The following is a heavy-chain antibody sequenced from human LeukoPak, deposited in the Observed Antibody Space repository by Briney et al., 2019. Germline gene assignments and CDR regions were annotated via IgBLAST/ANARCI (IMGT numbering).Heavy chain of an antibody. CDR2: ISSSSSTI. CDR1: GFTFSSYS. V-gene: IGHV3-48*01. Sequence: GGSLRLSCAASGFTFSSYSMNWVRQAPGKGLEWVSYISSSSSTIYYADSVKGRFTISRDNAKNSLYLQMNSLRAEDTAVYYCARDTSEDGSGSRRYYYYGMDVWGQGTTVTVSS. D-gene: IGHD3-10*01. CDR3: ARDTSEDGSGSRRYYYYGMDV. J-gene: IGHJ6*02.